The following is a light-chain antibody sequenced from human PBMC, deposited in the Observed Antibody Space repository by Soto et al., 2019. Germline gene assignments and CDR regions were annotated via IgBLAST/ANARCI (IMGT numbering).Light chain of an antibody. Sequence: EVVLTQSPATLSVSPGERATLSCRASQSVTTRLAWYQQKPGQAPRLLIYAASTRAAGVPPRFSGSGSGTDFTLTISSLQSEDFAVYYCQQYNNWPPYTFGQGTNLEIK. J-gene: IGKJ2*01. CDR3: QQYNNWPPYT. V-gene: IGKV3-15*01. CDR2: AAS. CDR1: QSVTTR.